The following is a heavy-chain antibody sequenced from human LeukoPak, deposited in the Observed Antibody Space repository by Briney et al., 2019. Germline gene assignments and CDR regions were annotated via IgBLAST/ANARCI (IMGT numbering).Heavy chain of an antibody. J-gene: IGHJ4*02. D-gene: IGHD3-22*01. CDR1: GFTFSSYW. V-gene: IGHV3-7*01. CDR3: AREHDSFAFDY. CDR2: IKQDGSEK. Sequence: GGSLRLSCAASGFTFSSYWMSWVRQAPGKGLEWVANIKQDGSEKYYVDSVKGRFTISRDNAKNSLYLQMNSLRAKDTAVYYCAREHDSFAFDYWGQGTLVTVSS.